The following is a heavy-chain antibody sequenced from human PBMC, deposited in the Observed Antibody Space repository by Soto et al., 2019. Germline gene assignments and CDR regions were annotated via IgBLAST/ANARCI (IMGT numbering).Heavy chain of an antibody. CDR2: INPNSGGT. V-gene: IGHV1-2*04. J-gene: IGHJ6*02. CDR3: ARGHVDIVATNYYYYGMDV. D-gene: IGHD5-12*01. CDR1: GYTFTGYY. Sequence: ASVKVSCKASGYTFTGYYMHWVRQAPGQGLEWMGWINPNSGGTNYAQKFQGWVTMTRDTSISTAYMELSRLRSDDTAVYYCARGHVDIVATNYYYYGMDVWGQGTTVTVSS.